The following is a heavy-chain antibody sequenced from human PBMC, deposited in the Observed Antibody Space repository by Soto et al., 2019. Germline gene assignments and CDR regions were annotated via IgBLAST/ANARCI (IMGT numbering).Heavy chain of an antibody. CDR3: AKEGVGMVRGAREPESYYYGMDV. Sequence: GGSLRLSCAASGFTFSSYAMSWVRQAPGKGLEWVSAISGSGGSTYYADSVKGRFTISRDNSKNTLYLQMNSLRAEDTAVYYCAKEGVGMVRGAREPESYYYGMDVWGQGTTVTVAS. CDR2: ISGSGGST. D-gene: IGHD3-10*01. J-gene: IGHJ6*02. CDR1: GFTFSSYA. V-gene: IGHV3-23*01.